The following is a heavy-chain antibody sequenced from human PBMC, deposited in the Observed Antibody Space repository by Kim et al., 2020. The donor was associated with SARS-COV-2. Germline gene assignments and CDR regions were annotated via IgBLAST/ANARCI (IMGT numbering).Heavy chain of an antibody. CDR3: ARSTYYDILTGYYTRVDFDY. J-gene: IGHJ4*02. V-gene: IGHV7-4-1*02. D-gene: IGHD3-9*01. CDR2: INTNTGNP. CDR1: GYTFTSYA. Sequence: ASVKVSCKASGYTFTSYAMNWVRQAPGQGLEWMGWINTNTGNPTYAQGFTGRFVFSLDTSVSTAYLQISSLKAEDTAVYYCARSTYYDILTGYYTRVDFDYWGQGTLVTVSS.